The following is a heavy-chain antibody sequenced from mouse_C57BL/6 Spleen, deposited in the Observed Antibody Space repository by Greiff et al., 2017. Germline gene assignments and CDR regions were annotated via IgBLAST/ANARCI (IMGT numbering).Heavy chain of an antibody. CDR2: IYPGSGST. J-gene: IGHJ2*01. D-gene: IGHD6-1*01. CDR1: GYTFTSYW. V-gene: IGHV1-55*01. CDR3: ARKRQREGNFDY. Sequence: VQLQQSGAELVKPGASVKMSCKASGYTFTSYWITWVKQRPGQGLEWIGDIYPGSGSTNYNEKFKSKATLTVDTSSSTAYMQLSSLTSEDSAVYYCARKRQREGNFDYWGQGTTLTVSS.